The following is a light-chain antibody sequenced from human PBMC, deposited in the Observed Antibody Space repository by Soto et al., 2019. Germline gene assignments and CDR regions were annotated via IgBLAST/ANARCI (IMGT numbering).Light chain of an antibody. V-gene: IGLV2-14*01. CDR2: EVS. CDR3: SSYTTGSTVV. Sequence: QSALTQPASVSGSPGQSITISCTGTSSDVGGSNYVSWYQHHPVKAPKLMIYEVSNRPSGVSNRFSGSKSGNTASLIISGLQAEDEADYYCSSYTTGSTVVFGGGTKLTVL. CDR1: SSDVGGSNY. J-gene: IGLJ2*01.